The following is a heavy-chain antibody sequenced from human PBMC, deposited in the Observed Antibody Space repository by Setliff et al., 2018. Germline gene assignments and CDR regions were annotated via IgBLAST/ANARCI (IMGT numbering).Heavy chain of an antibody. CDR2: ISGGDTNT. CDR1: GFPFNNYA. V-gene: IGHV3-23*01. J-gene: IGHJ5*02. D-gene: IGHD4-17*01. CDR3: AKADMTTVTKGYNWFDP. Sequence: GGSLRLSCAASGFPFNNYALSWVRQAPGKGLEWVSAISGGDTNTYYADSVKGRFTISRDNSKNKLYLQMNSLRAEDTALYYCAKADMTTVTKGYNWFDPWGQGTLVTVSS.